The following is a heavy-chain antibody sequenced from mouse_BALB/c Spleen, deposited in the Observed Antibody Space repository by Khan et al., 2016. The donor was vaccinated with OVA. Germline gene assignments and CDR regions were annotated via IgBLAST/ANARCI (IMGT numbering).Heavy chain of an antibody. D-gene: IGHD2-14*01. Sequence: QVQLQQSGAELARPGASVKMSCKASGYTFTSYTIHWIKERPGQGLEWIGYINPSNGYTNYNQKLKDKATLTTDKSSTTAYLQLSSLTPDDSSVYNCRSDGAYHRNVGWFAYWGQGTLVTVSA. CDR2: INPSNGYT. J-gene: IGHJ3*01. V-gene: IGHV1-4*01. CDR1: GYTFTSYT. CDR3: RSDGAYHRNVGWFAY.